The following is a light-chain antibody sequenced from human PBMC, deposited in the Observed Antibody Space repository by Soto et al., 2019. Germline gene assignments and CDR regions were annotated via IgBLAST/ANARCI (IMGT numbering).Light chain of an antibody. CDR3: HQYYSSIT. CDR1: QDVDSNF. CDR2: GSS. Sequence: EIVLTQSPGTLSLSPGERATLSCRASQDVDSNFLAWYQQRPGQAPRLLIYGSSRRATGIPDRFSGSGSGTDFTLIISRVGPEDIAVYFCHQYYSSITFGGGTKVEVK. J-gene: IGKJ4*01. V-gene: IGKV3-20*01.